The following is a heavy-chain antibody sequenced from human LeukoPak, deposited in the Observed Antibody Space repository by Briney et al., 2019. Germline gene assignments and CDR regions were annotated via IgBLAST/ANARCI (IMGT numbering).Heavy chain of an antibody. CDR1: GDTLTELS. J-gene: IGHJ5*02. D-gene: IGHD3-22*01. V-gene: IGHV1-24*01. CDR3: ATVADSSGSNYGLTWFDP. CDR2: FDPEDGET. Sequence: ASVKVSCKVSGDTLTELSMHWARQISGKGLEWIGGFDPEDGETIYAQKFQGRVTMTEDTSTDTAYMELSSLRSEDTAVYYCATVADSSGSNYGLTWFDPWGQGTLVAVSS.